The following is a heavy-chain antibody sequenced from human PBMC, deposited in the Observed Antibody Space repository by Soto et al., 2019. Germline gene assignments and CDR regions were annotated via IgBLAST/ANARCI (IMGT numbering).Heavy chain of an antibody. Sequence: SETLSLTCTVSGGSISSGCYYWSWIRQHPGKGLEWIGYIYYSGSTYYNPSLKSRITISVDTSKNQFSLKLSSVTAADTAVYYCARVLDGRLAYDYWGQGTLVTVSS. J-gene: IGHJ4*02. CDR3: ARVLDGRLAYDY. V-gene: IGHV4-31*03. D-gene: IGHD3-9*01. CDR2: IYYSGST. CDR1: GGSISSGCYY.